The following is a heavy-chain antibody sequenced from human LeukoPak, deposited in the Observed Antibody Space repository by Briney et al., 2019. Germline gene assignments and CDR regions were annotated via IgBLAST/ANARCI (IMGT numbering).Heavy chain of an antibody. CDR3: ARDYDSSGYLPDY. D-gene: IGHD3-22*01. Sequence: GGSLRLSCAASGFTFSSYWMSWVRQAPGKGLEWVANIKQDGSEKYYVDSVKGRFTISRDNSKNTLHLQMNSLRPEDTAVYNCARDYDSSGYLPDYWGQGTLVTVSS. CDR1: GFTFSSYW. CDR2: IKQDGSEK. J-gene: IGHJ4*02. V-gene: IGHV3-7*01.